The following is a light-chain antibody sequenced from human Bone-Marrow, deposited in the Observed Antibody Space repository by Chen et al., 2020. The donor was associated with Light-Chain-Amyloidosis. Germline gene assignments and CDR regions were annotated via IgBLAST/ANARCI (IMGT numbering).Light chain of an antibody. V-gene: IGKV3-15*01. CDR1: QSISDN. Sequence: EIVMTQSPATLSVSPGERATLSCGASQSISDNLAWYQQKPGQAPRLLIYGASTSASDTPARFSGSGSGTEFTLTISSLQSEDFAVYYCQHYNNWPLTFGQGTRLEI. CDR2: GAS. CDR3: QHYNNWPLT. J-gene: IGKJ5*01.